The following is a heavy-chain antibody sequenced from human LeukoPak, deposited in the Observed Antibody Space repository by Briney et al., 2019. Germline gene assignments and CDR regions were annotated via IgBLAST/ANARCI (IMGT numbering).Heavy chain of an antibody. V-gene: IGHV1-2*02. Sequence: ASVKVSCKASGYTFTVYYMHWVRQAPGQGLEWMGWINPNSGGTNYAQKFQGRVTMTRDTSISTAYMELSRLRSDDTAVYYCARRYNWNYGMDVWGQGTTVTVSS. J-gene: IGHJ6*02. CDR1: GYTFTVYY. CDR2: INPNSGGT. CDR3: ARRYNWNYGMDV. D-gene: IGHD1-20*01.